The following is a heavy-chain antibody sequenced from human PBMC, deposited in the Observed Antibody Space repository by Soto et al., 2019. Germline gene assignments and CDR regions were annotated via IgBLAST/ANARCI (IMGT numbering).Heavy chain of an antibody. Sequence: EAQMLESGGGSVQPGGSLRLSCAASGFTFSTYAVAWVRQSPGKGLEWVSSISASGGDTWYADSVKVRFTISRDNSKNTLYLQMNSLRAEDTAVYYCARRPTARASWGQGTLVTVSS. V-gene: IGHV3-23*01. CDR2: ISASGGDT. CDR3: ARRPTARAS. CDR1: GFTFSTYA. D-gene: IGHD1-1*01. J-gene: IGHJ5*02.